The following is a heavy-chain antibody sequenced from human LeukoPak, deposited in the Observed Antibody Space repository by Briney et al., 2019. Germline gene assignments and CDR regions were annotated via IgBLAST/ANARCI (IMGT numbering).Heavy chain of an antibody. CDR1: GFTFSSYA. V-gene: IGHV3-30-3*01. D-gene: IGHD3-22*01. J-gene: IGHJ3*02. Sequence: PGGSLRLSCAASGFTFSSYAMHWVRQAPGMGLEWVAVISYDGSNKYYADSVKGRFTISRDNSKNTLYLQMNSLRAEDTAVYYCAREFPLNYYDSRALGAFDIWGRGTMVTVSS. CDR2: ISYDGSNK. CDR3: AREFPLNYYDSRALGAFDI.